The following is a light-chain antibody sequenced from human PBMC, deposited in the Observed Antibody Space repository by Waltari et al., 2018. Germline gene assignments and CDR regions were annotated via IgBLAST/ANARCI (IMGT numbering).Light chain of an antibody. V-gene: IGKV3-11*01. CDR2: GAS. CDR1: QVVSSY. CDR3: QQRSNWPLT. J-gene: IGKJ4*01. Sequence: EIVLTQSPDTLSLSPGERATLTCRASQVVSSYLAWYQQKRGQAPRILIYGASSRATGIPARFSGSVSGTDFTLTISTLEPEDFAVYYCQQRSNWPLTFGGGTKVEIK.